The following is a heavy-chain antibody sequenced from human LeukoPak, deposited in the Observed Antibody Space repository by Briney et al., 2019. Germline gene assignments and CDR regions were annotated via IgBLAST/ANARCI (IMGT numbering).Heavy chain of an antibody. CDR3: ARDRSKWFGELSAFGWFDP. CDR2: IYHSGST. D-gene: IGHD3-10*01. Sequence: SETLSLTCTVSGYSISSGYYWGWIRQPPGKGLEWIGSIYHSGSTYYNPSLKSRVTISVDTSKNQFSLKPSSVTAADTAVYYCARDRSKWFGELSAFGWFDPWGQGTLVTVSS. J-gene: IGHJ5*02. V-gene: IGHV4-38-2*02. CDR1: GYSISSGYY.